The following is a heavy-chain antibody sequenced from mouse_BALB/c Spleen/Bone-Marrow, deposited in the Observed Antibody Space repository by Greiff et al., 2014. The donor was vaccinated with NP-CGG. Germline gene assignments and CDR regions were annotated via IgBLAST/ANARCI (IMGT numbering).Heavy chain of an antibody. Sequence: QVQLQQSGAELVKPGASVKLSCKASGYTFTSFYMYWVKQRPGQGLEWIGGINPSNGGTNFNEKFKSKATLTLDKSSSTAYMQLSSLTSEDSAVYYCTRGSYGSSQYYFDYGGQGTTLTVSS. J-gene: IGHJ2*01. CDR3: TRGSYGSSQYYFDY. V-gene: IGHV1S81*02. CDR1: GYTFTSFY. D-gene: IGHD1-1*01. CDR2: INPSNGGT.